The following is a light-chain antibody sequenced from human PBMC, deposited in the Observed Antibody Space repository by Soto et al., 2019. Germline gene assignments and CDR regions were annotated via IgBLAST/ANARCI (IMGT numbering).Light chain of an antibody. Sequence: EIVLTQSPGTLSLSPGERATLSCRASQTISSIYLAWYQQKLGQAPRLLVYGASSGATGIPDSFSGSGSGAYFTLSISRLEPEDFAVYYCQQFSRSPFTFGPGTKVDIK. V-gene: IGKV3-20*01. CDR2: GAS. CDR1: QTISSIY. CDR3: QQFSRSPFT. J-gene: IGKJ3*01.